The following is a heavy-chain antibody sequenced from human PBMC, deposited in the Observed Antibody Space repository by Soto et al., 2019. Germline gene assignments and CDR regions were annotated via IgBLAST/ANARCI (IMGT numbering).Heavy chain of an antibody. Sequence: ASVKVSCKASGYTFTSYYMHWVRQAPGQGLEWMGIINPSGGSTSYAQKFQGRVTMTRDTSTSTVYMELSSLRSEDTAVYYCARDLQPCGGDCYSDYWGQGTLVTVSS. CDR3: ARDLQPCGGDCYSDY. D-gene: IGHD2-21*02. V-gene: IGHV1-46*01. CDR2: INPSGGST. J-gene: IGHJ4*02. CDR1: GYTFTSYY.